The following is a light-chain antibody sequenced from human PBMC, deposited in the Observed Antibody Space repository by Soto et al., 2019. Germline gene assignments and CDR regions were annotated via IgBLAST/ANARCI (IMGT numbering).Light chain of an antibody. CDR2: SND. V-gene: IGLV1-44*01. CDR3: AAWDDSLNGPFG. J-gene: IGLJ1*01. CDR1: SSNIGRNT. Sequence: QSVLTQPPSASGTPGQRVTISCSGSSSNIGRNTVNWYQQVPGTAPKLLIYSNDQRPSGVPDRFSGSKSGTSASLAISGLQSEDEADYYCAAWDDSLNGPFGFGIGTKVTVL.